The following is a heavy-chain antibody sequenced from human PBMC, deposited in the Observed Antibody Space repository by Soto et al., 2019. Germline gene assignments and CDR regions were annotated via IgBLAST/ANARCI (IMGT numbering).Heavy chain of an antibody. CDR1: CGSFSGYY. D-gene: IGHD1-1*01. V-gene: IGHV4-34*01. CDR2: INHSGST. J-gene: IGHJ3*02. Sequence: SETLSLTCAVYCGSFSGYYWSWIRQPPGKGLEWIGEINHSGSTNYNPSLKSRVTISVDTSKNQFSLKLSSVTAADTAVYYCARVERGTATTVVDAFDIWGPGTMVTVSS. CDR3: ARVERGTATTVVDAFDI.